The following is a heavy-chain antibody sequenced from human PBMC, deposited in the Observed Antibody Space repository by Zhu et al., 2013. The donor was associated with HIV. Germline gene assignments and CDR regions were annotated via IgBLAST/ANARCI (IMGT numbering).Heavy chain of an antibody. CDR2: INPKSGGT. CDR1: GYTFTNYY. CDR3: ARGKAAAPTRDYFYYMDV. J-gene: IGHJ6*03. D-gene: IGHD6-13*01. Sequence: QVQLVQSGAEAKKPGASVKVSCKTYGYTFTNYYIHWVRQAPGQGLEWMGWINPKSGGTNYAQKFQGRVTMTRDTSISTAYMELSRLRSDDTAVYYCARGKAAAPTRDYFYYMDVWGKGTTVTVSS. V-gene: IGHV1-2*02.